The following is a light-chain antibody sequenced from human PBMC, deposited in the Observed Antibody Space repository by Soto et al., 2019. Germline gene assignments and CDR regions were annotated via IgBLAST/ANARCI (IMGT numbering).Light chain of an antibody. V-gene: IGKV1D-12*01. CDR1: QGISSW. J-gene: IGKJ5*01. CDR2: AAS. CDR3: QQGYRSSIT. Sequence: DIQMTKSPSTVSAAVGDRVTITCRASQGISSWLAWYQQKPGKAPKLLIYAASTLERGVPSRFSGTGSGTDFTLIISSLQPEDSATYDCQQGYRSSITFGQGTRLEI.